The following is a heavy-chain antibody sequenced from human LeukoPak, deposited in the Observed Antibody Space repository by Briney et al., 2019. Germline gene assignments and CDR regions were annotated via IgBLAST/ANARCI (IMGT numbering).Heavy chain of an antibody. V-gene: IGHV1-2*02. Sequence: GASVKVSCKASGYTFTGYYMHWVRQAPGQGLEWMGWINPESGGTNYAQKFQGRVTMTSDTSMSTVYLELSSLRSDDTAIYYCARSGYCSGGTCYSGEGLSFDYWGQGTLVTVSS. D-gene: IGHD2-15*01. CDR2: INPESGGT. CDR3: ARSGYCSGGTCYSGEGLSFDY. CDR1: GYTFTGYY. J-gene: IGHJ4*02.